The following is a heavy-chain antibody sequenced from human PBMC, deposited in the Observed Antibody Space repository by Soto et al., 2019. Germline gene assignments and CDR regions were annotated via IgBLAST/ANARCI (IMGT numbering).Heavy chain of an antibody. V-gene: IGHV4-34*01. Sequence: SETLSLTCAVYGGSFSGYYWSWIRQPPGKGLEWIGEINHGGSTNYNPSLKSRVTISVDTSKNQFSLTLSSVTAADTAVYYCARGEYCDSSGYYSDCYFDLWGRGTLVTVSS. CDR1: GGSFSGYY. D-gene: IGHD3-22*01. CDR3: ARGEYCDSSGYYSDCYFDL. J-gene: IGHJ2*01. CDR2: INHGGST.